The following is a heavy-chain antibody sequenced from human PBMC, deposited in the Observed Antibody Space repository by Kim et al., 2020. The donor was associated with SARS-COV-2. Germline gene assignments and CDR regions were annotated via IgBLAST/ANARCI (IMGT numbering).Heavy chain of an antibody. J-gene: IGHJ4*02. V-gene: IGHV3-73*01. CDR1: GFTFSGSA. Sequence: GESLKISCAASGFTFSGSAIHWVRQASGKGLEWVGRIRSKTHSYATSYSASVEGRFTISRDDSKNTAYLQMNSLKTEDTAVYYCIIYGDYDWVNDCWGQGTLVTVSS. CDR3: IIYGDYDWVNDC. CDR2: IRSKTHSYAT. D-gene: IGHD4-17*01.